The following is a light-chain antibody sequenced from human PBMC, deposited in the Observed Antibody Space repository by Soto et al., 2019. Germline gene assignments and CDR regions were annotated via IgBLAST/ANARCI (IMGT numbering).Light chain of an antibody. CDR1: SRDVGGYDY. CDR2: EVS. CDR3: SSYAGSNILV. Sequence: QSALTQPPSPSGSPGQSVTLSCTGTSRDVGGYDYVSWYQQHPGKAPKLMIYEVSKRPSGVPDRFAGSKSGNTASLTVSGLQAEDEADYYCSSYAGSNILVFCGGTKLTVL. J-gene: IGLJ2*01. V-gene: IGLV2-8*01.